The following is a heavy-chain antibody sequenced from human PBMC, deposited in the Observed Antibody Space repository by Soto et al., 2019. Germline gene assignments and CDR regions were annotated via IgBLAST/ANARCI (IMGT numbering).Heavy chain of an antibody. CDR2: ISGSGGNT. D-gene: IGHD6-13*01. Sequence: PGGSLRLSCAASGFIFSSYAMNWVRQAPGKGLEWVSGISGSGGNTYYADSVKGRFSISRDNSKNTLYLQMNSLRAEDTAVYSCAKDTRYSNTWHMWSLDYWGQGTLVTVSS. V-gene: IGHV3-23*01. CDR3: AKDTRYSNTWHMWSLDY. CDR1: GFIFSSYA. J-gene: IGHJ4*02.